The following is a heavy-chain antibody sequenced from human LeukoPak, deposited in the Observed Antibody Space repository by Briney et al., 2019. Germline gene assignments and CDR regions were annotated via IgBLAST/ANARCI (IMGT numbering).Heavy chain of an antibody. D-gene: IGHD3-10*01. Sequence: ASVKVSCKISGHTLTELSIHWVRQAPGKGLEWMGGFDTQEGETIFTQNFQGRVTMTEDTSSDTAYMELSSLTSEDTAVYYCATPPVWFGEFMSGNSILGYFQDWGQGTLVTVSS. CDR2: FDTQEGET. V-gene: IGHV1-24*01. CDR1: GHTLTELS. CDR3: ATPPVWFGEFMSGNSILGYFQD. J-gene: IGHJ1*01.